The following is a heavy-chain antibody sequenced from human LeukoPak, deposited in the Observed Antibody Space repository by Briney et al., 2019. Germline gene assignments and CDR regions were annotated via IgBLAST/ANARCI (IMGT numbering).Heavy chain of an antibody. V-gene: IGHV1-2*02. Sequence: ASVKVSCKASGYTFTGYYMHWVQQAPGQGLEWMGWINPNSGGTNYAQKFQGRVTMTRDTSTNTAYMELRSLRSDDTAVYYCARDTVGSTDLDYWGQGTLVTVSS. J-gene: IGHJ4*02. D-gene: IGHD4-23*01. CDR3: ARDTVGSTDLDY. CDR1: GYTFTGYY. CDR2: INPNSGGT.